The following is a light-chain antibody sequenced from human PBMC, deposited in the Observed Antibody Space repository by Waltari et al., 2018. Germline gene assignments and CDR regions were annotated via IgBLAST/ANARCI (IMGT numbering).Light chain of an antibody. CDR1: QSVLSSTNNKNF. V-gene: IGKV4-1*01. Sequence: DIVMTQSTDSLTVSLGERATVNCKSSQSVLSSTNNKNFLAWYQQKPGQPPKLLIYWASTRGSGVPDRFSGSGSGTDFTLTISSLQAEDVAVYYCQQYYITPPTFGQGTKVEIK. CDR3: QQYYITPPT. J-gene: IGKJ1*01. CDR2: WAS.